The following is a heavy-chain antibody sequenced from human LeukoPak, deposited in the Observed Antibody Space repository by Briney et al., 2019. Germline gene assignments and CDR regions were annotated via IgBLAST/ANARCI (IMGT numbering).Heavy chain of an antibody. Sequence: SETLSLTCTVSGGSISSYYWSWIRQPPGKGLEWIGYIYYSGSTNYNPSLKSRVTISVDTSKNQFSLKLTSVTAADTAVYYCARYLRGDGGSRDYFDYWGQGTLVTVSS. CDR3: ARYLRGDGGSRDYFDY. CDR2: IYYSGST. D-gene: IGHD2-15*01. V-gene: IGHV4-59*08. J-gene: IGHJ4*02. CDR1: GGSISSYY.